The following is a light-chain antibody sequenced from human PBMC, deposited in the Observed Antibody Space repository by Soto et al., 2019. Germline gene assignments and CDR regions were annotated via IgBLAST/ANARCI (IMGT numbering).Light chain of an antibody. J-gene: IGKJ2*01. CDR2: WAS. Sequence: DIVMTQSPDSLAVSLGERATINCKSSQSILYSSNNKNYLAWYQQSPGQPPKLLIYWASTRESGVPDRFSGSESGADFTLTISSLQAEDVAVYYFQQYYSTPPTFGQGTKLDIK. V-gene: IGKV4-1*01. CDR1: QSILYSSNNKNY. CDR3: QQYYSTPPT.